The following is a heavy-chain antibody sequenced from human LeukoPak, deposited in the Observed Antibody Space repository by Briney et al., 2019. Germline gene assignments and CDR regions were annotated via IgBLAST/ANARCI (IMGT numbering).Heavy chain of an antibody. J-gene: IGHJ4*02. CDR2: ITSRNNYM. V-gene: IGHV3-21*01. Sequence: GRSLRLSCAASGFNFSSYTMTWVRQAPGKGLEWVSSITSRNNYMYYADSVRGRFTISRDNAKNSLYLHINSLRAEDTAVYFCARDPIVAVPYYFDYWGQGTLVTVSS. CDR1: GFNFSSYT. CDR3: ARDPIVAVPYYFDY. D-gene: IGHD5-12*01.